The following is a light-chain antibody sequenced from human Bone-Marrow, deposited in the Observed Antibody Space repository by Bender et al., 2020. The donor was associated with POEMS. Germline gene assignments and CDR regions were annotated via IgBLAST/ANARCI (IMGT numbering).Light chain of an antibody. V-gene: IGLV1-44*01. Sequence: QSLLTQPPSASGTPGQRVTIPCSGSSSNIGTNPVNWSQQLPGTAPKLLIYINNQRPSGVPDRFSGSKSGTSASLAISGLQSEDEADYYCAAWEDSLNGWVFGGGTKLTVL. CDR2: INN. CDR1: SSNIGTNP. CDR3: AAWEDSLNGWV. J-gene: IGLJ3*02.